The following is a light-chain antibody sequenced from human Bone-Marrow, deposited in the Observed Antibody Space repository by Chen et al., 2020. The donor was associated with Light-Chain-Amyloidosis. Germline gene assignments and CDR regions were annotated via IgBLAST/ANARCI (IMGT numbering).Light chain of an antibody. CDR2: RDT. CDR1: DLPTKY. J-gene: IGLJ2*01. CDR3: QSADSSGTYEVI. V-gene: IGLV3-25*03. Sequence: SYELTQPPSVSASPGQTARINCSGDDLPTKYAYWYQQKPGQAPVLVIHRDTERPSGISERFSGSSSGTTATLTISGVQAEDEADYHCQSADSSGTYEVIFGGGTKLTV.